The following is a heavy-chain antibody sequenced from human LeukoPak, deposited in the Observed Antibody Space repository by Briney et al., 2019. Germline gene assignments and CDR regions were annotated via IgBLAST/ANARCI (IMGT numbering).Heavy chain of an antibody. D-gene: IGHD2-15*01. Sequence: TSSETLSLTCTVSGGSISSGSYYWSWLRQPAGKGLEWIGRIYTSGSTNYNPSLKSRVTISVDTSKNKFSLKLSSVTAADTAVYYCARGVGGDAFDIWGQGTMVTVSS. CDR2: IYTSGST. J-gene: IGHJ3*02. CDR1: GGSISSGSYY. V-gene: IGHV4-61*02. CDR3: ARGVGGDAFDI.